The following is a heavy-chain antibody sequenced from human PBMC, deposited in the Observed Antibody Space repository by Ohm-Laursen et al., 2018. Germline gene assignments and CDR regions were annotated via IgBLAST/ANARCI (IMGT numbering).Heavy chain of an antibody. J-gene: IGHJ3*02. CDR1: GGTFSSYA. Sequence: GASVKVSCKASGGTFSSYAISWVRQAPGQGLEWMGGIIPIFGTANYAQKFQGRVTITADKSTSTANMEMSSLRSEDTAVYYCARGRLSGTRRALDIWGQGTMVTVSS. D-gene: IGHD1-7*01. V-gene: IGHV1-69*06. CDR2: IIPIFGTA. CDR3: ARGRLSGTRRALDI.